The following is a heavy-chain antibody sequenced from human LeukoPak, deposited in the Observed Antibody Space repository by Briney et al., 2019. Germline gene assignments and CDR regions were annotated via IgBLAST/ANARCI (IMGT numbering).Heavy chain of an antibody. Sequence: PGGSLRLSCAASGFTVSSNYMSWVRQAPGKGLEWVSVIYSGGSTYYADSVKGRFTISRDNSKNTLYLQMNSLRAEDTAVYYCARGDILTGYYKGYFDYWGQGTLVTVSS. CDR2: IYSGGST. D-gene: IGHD3-9*01. V-gene: IGHV3-53*01. J-gene: IGHJ4*02. CDR1: GFTVSSNY. CDR3: ARGDILTGYYKGYFDY.